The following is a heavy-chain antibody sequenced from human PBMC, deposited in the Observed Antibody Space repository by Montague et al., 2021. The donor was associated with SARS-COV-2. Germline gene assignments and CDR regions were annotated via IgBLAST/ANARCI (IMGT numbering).Heavy chain of an antibody. Sequence: SETLSLTCTVSGDSISTYYWSWIRQPPGKGLEWIGYIYYNGYTNYNPSLKSRVTISVGTSKNQFSLRLSSVTAADTAVYFCARGGATYYYDNSGYVNAFDTWGQGTMVTVSS. D-gene: IGHD3-22*01. J-gene: IGHJ3*02. CDR1: GDSISTYY. CDR3: ARGGATYYYDNSGYVNAFDT. V-gene: IGHV4-59*01. CDR2: IYYNGYT.